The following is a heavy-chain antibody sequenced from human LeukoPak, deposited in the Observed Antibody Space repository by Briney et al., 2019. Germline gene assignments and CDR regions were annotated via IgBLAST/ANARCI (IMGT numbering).Heavy chain of an antibody. CDR3: ARRSGSYQGGIFDY. J-gene: IGHJ4*02. V-gene: IGHV3-66*01. D-gene: IGHD1-26*01. Sequence: TGGSLRLSCAASGFTVSSNYMSWVRQAPGKGLEWVSVIYSGGSTYYADSVKGRFTISRDNSKNTLYLQMNSLRAEDTAVYYCARRSGSYQGGIFDYWGQGTLVTVSS. CDR1: GFTVSSNY. CDR2: IYSGGST.